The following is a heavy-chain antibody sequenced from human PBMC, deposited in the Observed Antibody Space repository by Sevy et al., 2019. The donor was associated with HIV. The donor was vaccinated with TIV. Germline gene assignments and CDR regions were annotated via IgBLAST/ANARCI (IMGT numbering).Heavy chain of an antibody. Sequence: ASVKVSCKVSGYTLSELSIHWVRQAPGKGLEWMGRFDPEDGETIYAQKFQGRVTMTTDTSTSTAYMELTSLISDDTAVYYCARGVSVVPTTGVWFDPWGQGTLVTVSS. J-gene: IGHJ5*02. D-gene: IGHD5-12*01. CDR2: FDPEDGET. CDR1: GYTLSELS. V-gene: IGHV1-24*01. CDR3: ARGVSVVPTTGVWFDP.